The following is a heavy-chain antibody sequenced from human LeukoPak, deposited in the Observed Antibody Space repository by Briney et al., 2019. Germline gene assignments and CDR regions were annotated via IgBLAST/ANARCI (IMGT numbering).Heavy chain of an antibody. J-gene: IGHJ2*01. Sequence: GALRLSCAASGFTFSSYAMSWVRQAPGKGLERVSAISGSGGSTYYADSVKGRFTISRDNSKNTLYLQMNSLRAEDTAVYYCAKGRGKSYGAGWYFDLWGRGTLVTVSS. CDR3: AKGRGKSYGAGWYFDL. V-gene: IGHV3-23*01. D-gene: IGHD4-17*01. CDR1: GFTFSSYA. CDR2: ISGSGGST.